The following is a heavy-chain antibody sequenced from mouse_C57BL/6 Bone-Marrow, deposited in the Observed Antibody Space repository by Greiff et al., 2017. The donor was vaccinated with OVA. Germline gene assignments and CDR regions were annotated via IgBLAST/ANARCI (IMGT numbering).Heavy chain of an antibody. CDR2: IDPSDSYT. Sequence: QVQLQQPGAELVKPGASVKLSCKASGYTFTSYWMQWVKQRPGQGLEWIGEIDPSDSYTNYNQKFKGKATLTVDTSSSTAYMQLSSLTSEDSAVYYCARSTPLYDYDWYFDVWGTGTTVTVSS. CDR1: GYTFTSYW. J-gene: IGHJ1*03. D-gene: IGHD2-4*01. V-gene: IGHV1-50*01. CDR3: ARSTPLYDYDWYFDV.